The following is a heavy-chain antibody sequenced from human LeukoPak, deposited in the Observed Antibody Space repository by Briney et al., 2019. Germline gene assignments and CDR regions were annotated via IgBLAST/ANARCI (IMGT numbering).Heavy chain of an antibody. V-gene: IGHV3-23*01. CDR2: ISGSGGST. CDR3: AKSKRFTKSNWNYVGRANMDV. CDR1: GFTFSSYA. D-gene: IGHD1-7*01. Sequence: PGGSLRLSCAASGFTFSSYAMSWVRQAPGKGLEWVSAISGSGGSTYYADSVKGRFTISRDNSKNTLYLQMNSLRAEDTAVYYCAKSKRFTKSNWNYVGRANMDVWGQGTTVTVSS. J-gene: IGHJ6*02.